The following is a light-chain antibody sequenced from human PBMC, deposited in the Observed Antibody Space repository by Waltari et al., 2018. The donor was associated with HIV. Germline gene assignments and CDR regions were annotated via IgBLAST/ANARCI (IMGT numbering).Light chain of an antibody. CDR3: SSYTSSSTPIVV. V-gene: IGLV2-14*01. J-gene: IGLJ2*01. Sequence: SALTQPASVSGSPGQWITISCTGTRSDVGAYNFFPWNRQHPGKAPNLMTYDVSNRPSGVSNRFSGSKSGNTASLTISGLQAEDEADYYCSSYTSSSTPIVVFGGGTKLTVL. CDR1: RSDVGAYNF. CDR2: DVS.